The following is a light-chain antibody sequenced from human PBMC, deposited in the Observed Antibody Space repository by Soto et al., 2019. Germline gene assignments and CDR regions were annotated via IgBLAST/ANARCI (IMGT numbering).Light chain of an antibody. Sequence: QSVLTQPPSAAGTPGQRVTTSCSGSSTNIGSNTVNWYQQLPGTAPKLLIFSNNQRPSGVPDRFSGSRSGTSASLAISGLQSEDEADYHCAAWDDSLKAVVFGGGTKLTVL. CDR1: STNIGSNT. J-gene: IGLJ2*01. V-gene: IGLV1-44*01. CDR3: AAWDDSLKAVV. CDR2: SNN.